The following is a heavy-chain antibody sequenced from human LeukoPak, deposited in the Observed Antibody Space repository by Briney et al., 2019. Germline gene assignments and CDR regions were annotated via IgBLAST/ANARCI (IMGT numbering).Heavy chain of an antibody. J-gene: IGHJ4*02. CDR2: ISYDGSNK. CDR3: AKDREYYDSSGYPDY. D-gene: IGHD3-22*01. Sequence: GRSLRLSCAASGFTFSSYGMHWVRQAPGKGLEWVAVISYDGSNKYYADSVKGRFTISRDNSKNTLYLQMNSLRAEDTAVYYCAKDREYYDSSGYPDYWGQGTLVTVSS. V-gene: IGHV3-30*18. CDR1: GFTFSSYG.